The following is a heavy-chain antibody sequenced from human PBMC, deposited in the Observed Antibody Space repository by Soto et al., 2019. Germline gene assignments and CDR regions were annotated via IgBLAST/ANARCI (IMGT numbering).Heavy chain of an antibody. CDR2: IYPGDSDT. J-gene: IGHJ1*01. CDR1: GYSFTTYW. CDR3: ARDIVVVSVGALVSYFQH. D-gene: IGHD2-15*01. V-gene: IGHV5-51*01. Sequence: GESLKISCKGSGYSFTTYWILWVRQLPGKGLEWMGIIYPGDSDTRYSPSFQGQVTISTDKSTSTAYLQWSSLKASDTAMYYCARDIVVVSVGALVSYFQHWGQGTLVTVSS.